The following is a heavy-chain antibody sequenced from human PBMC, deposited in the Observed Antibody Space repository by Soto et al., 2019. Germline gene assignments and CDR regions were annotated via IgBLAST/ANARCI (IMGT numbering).Heavy chain of an antibody. J-gene: IGHJ5*02. CDR3: ARHHGPTTSENWFDP. CDR2: ISTYSGDT. D-gene: IGHD5-12*01. Sequence: WASLKVSCKASGYTFFTYDISWVRQAPGQGLEWMGWISTYSGDTKYAQKFQGRVTMTTDTSTTTAYLELRSLRSDDTAVYYCARHHGPTTSENWFDPWGQGTLATVSS. CDR1: GYTFFTYD. V-gene: IGHV1-18*01.